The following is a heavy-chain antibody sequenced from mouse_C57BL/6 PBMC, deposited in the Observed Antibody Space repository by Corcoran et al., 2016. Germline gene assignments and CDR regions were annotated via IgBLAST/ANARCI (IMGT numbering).Heavy chain of an antibody. D-gene: IGHD1-1*01. CDR1: GHTFTSYG. Sequence: QVQLQQSGAELARPGASVKLSCKASGHTFTSYGISWVKQRTGQGLEWIGEIYPRSGNTYYNEKFKGKATLTADKSSSTAYMELRSLTSEDSAVYFCAMRLVDWYFDVWGTGTTVTVSS. CDR3: AMRLVDWYFDV. J-gene: IGHJ1*03. V-gene: IGHV1-81*01. CDR2: IYPRSGNT.